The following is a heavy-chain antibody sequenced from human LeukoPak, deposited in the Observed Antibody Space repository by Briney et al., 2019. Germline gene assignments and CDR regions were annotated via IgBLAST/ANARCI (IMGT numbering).Heavy chain of an antibody. CDR2: INPNSGGT. D-gene: IGHD1-26*01. J-gene: IGHJ3*02. CDR3: ARDVGSYDAFDI. CDR1: GYTFTGYY. Sequence: ASVKVSCKASGYTFTGYYMHWVRQAPGQGLGWMGWINPNSGGTNYAQKFQGRVTMTRDTSISTAYMELSRLRSDDTAVYYCARDVGSYDAFDIWGQGTMVTVSS. V-gene: IGHV1-2*02.